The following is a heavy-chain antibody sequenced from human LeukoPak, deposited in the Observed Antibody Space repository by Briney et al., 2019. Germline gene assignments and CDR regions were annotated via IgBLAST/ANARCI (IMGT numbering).Heavy chain of an antibody. D-gene: IGHD2-21*02. J-gene: IGHJ4*02. Sequence: GGSLRLSCAASKFTFRSYWMHWVRQAPGKGLAWVSRINPDGGTTNYADSVKGRFTISRDNSKNTLYLQMNSLRPEDTAMYYCAKQGSVDCGGDCYSHFGYWGQGTLVIVSS. CDR3: AKQGSVDCGGDCYSHFGY. CDR2: INPDGGTT. V-gene: IGHV3-74*01. CDR1: KFTFRSYW.